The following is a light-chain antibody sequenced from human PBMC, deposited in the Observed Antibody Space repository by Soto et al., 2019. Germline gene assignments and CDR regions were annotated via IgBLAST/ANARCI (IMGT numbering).Light chain of an antibody. CDR1: EGIRND. CDR2: AAS. J-gene: IGKJ1*01. CDR3: LQDYNYPRT. V-gene: IGKV1-6*01. Sequence: AIQMTQSPSSLSASVGDRVTITCRASEGIRNDLGWYQQKPGKAPKLLIYAASSLQSRVPSRSSGSGSGTDFTLTISSLQPEDFATYYCLQDYNYPRTFGQGTKVEIK.